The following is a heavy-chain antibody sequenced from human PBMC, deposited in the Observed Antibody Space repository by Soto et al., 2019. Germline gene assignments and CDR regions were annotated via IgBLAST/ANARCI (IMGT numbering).Heavy chain of an antibody. CDR3: ATNYGSGWAHVNN. CDR2: IIPMLGMS. V-gene: IGHV1-69*02. Sequence: QVQLVQSGAEVKTPGSSVKVSCTASGDTFNFYTLSWVRQAPGQGLEWVGRIIPMLGMSNYAQKFQGRVTMMADTTTSTAYMGLSSLGSEGTALCDYATNYGSGWAHVNNWGQGTLVTVSS. CDR1: GDTFNFYT. D-gene: IGHD3-10*01. J-gene: IGHJ4*02.